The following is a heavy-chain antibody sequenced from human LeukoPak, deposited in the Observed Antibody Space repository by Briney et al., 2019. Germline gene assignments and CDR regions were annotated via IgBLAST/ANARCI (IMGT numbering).Heavy chain of an antibody. CDR3: ARDLRGVYSSTSNNWFAP. D-gene: IGHD6-6*01. J-gene: IGHJ5*02. CDR2: ISSSSSYI. V-gene: IGHV3-21*01. Sequence: GGSLRLSCVASGFTFSSYSMNWVRQAPGKGLEWVSSISSSSSYIYYTDSVKGRFAISRDNAKNSLHLQMNSLRAEDTAVYYGARDLRGVYSSTSNNWFAPWGQGTLVTVPS. CDR1: GFTFSSYS.